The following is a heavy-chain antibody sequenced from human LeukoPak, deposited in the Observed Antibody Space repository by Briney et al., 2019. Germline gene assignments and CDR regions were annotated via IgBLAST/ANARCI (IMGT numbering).Heavy chain of an antibody. D-gene: IGHD1-7*01. J-gene: IGHJ4*02. CDR1: GFTFSSYS. CDR2: IRSSGSTM. Sequence: TGGPLRLSCAASGFTFSSYSMNWVRRAPGKGLEWLSYIRSSGSTMYYADSVKGRFTISRDNAKNSLYLQMNSLRTEDTALYYCVRMNYVSSGWGAPFDYWGQGALVTVSS. V-gene: IGHV3-48*04. CDR3: VRMNYVSSGWGAPFDY.